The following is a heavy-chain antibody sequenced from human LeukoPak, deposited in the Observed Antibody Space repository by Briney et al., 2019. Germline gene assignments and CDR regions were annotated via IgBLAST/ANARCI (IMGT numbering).Heavy chain of an antibody. Sequence: SETLSLTCAVYGGSFSGYYWSWLRQPPGKGLEWLGEINHSGSTNYNPSLKSRVTISVDTSKNQFSLKLSSVTAADTAVYYCARGPGYCSSTSCYRNYYYYGMDVWGQGTTVTVSS. D-gene: IGHD2-2*01. CDR2: INHSGST. V-gene: IGHV4-34*01. CDR1: GGSFSGYY. CDR3: ARGPGYCSSTSCYRNYYYYGMDV. J-gene: IGHJ6*02.